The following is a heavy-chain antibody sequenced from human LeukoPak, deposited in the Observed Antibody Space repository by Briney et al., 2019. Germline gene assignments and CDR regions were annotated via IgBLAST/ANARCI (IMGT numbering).Heavy chain of an antibody. CDR3: ARSIPPDSAAAGIDY. CDR1: GYTFTGYY. V-gene: IGHV1-69*13. CDR2: IIPIFGTA. Sequence: SVKVSCKASGYTFTGYYMHWVRQAPGQGLEWMGGIIPIFGTANYAQKFQGRVTITADESTSTAYMELSSLRSEDTAVYYCARSIPPDSAAAGIDYWGQGTLVTVSS. J-gene: IGHJ4*02. D-gene: IGHD6-13*01.